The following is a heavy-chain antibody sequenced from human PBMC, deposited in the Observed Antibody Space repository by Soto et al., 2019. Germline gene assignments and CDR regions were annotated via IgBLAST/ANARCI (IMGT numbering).Heavy chain of an antibody. CDR3: ARVATIFGVASRGFDP. CDR1: GFTFSSYW. J-gene: IGHJ5*02. CDR2: INSDGSST. D-gene: IGHD3-3*01. V-gene: IGHV3-74*01. Sequence: EVQLVESGGGLVQPGGSLRLSCAASGFTFSSYWMHWVRQAPGKGPVWVSRINSDGSSTSYADSVKGRFTISRDSAKNTLYLQMNSLRAEDTAVYYCARVATIFGVASRGFDPWGQGTLVTVSS.